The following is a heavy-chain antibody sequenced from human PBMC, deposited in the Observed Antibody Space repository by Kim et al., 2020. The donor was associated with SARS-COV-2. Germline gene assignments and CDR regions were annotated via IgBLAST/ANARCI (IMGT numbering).Heavy chain of an antibody. V-gene: IGHV4-59*10. Sequence: IKSRATISVDPSKNQFSLKLSSVTAADTAVYYCARYSHCSGGSCYIFDYWGQGTLVTVSS. CDR3: ARYSHCSGGSCYIFDY. J-gene: IGHJ4*02. D-gene: IGHD2-15*01.